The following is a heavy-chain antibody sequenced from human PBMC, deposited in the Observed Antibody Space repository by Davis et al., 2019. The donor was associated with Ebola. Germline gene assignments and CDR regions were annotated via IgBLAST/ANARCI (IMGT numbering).Heavy chain of an antibody. D-gene: IGHD2-2*01. Sequence: GGSLRLSCAAPGFTFSSYGMHWVRQAPGKGLEWVAVIWYDGSNKYYADSVKGRFTISRDNSKNTLYLQMNSLRAEDTAVYYCARDRGYCSSTSCYVSYYYYGMDVWGQGTTVTVSS. CDR1: GFTFSSYG. J-gene: IGHJ6*02. CDR2: IWYDGSNK. CDR3: ARDRGYCSSTSCYVSYYYYGMDV. V-gene: IGHV3-30*19.